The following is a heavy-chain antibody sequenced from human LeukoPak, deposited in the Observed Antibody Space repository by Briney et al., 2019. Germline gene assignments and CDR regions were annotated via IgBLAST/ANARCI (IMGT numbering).Heavy chain of an antibody. CDR3: ARVNLRGSKYNWFDP. CDR1: GGTLNSHI. D-gene: IGHD1-26*01. CDR2: ITPIIDSA. V-gene: IGHV1-69*08. J-gene: IGHJ5*02. Sequence: SVEVSCKTSGGTLNSHIFTWVRQAPGQGLEWMGRITPIIDSAKYAQRFQGRVTITADKSTATVYMELSSLRTEDTAVYYCARVNLRGSKYNWFDPWGQGTLVTVSS.